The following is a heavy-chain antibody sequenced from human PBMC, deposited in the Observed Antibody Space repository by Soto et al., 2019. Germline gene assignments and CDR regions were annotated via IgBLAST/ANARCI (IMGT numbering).Heavy chain of an antibody. J-gene: IGHJ6*02. CDR3: ARVLITMVRGVIPNYYYGMDV. CDR2: MNPNSGNT. V-gene: IGHV1-8*01. D-gene: IGHD3-10*01. CDR1: GYTFTSYD. Sequence: GASVKVSCKASGYTFTSYDINWVRQATGQGLEWMGWMNPNSGNTGYAQKFQGRVTMTRNTSISTAYMELSSLRSEDTAVYYCARVLITMVRGVIPNYYYGMDVWGQGTTVTVSS.